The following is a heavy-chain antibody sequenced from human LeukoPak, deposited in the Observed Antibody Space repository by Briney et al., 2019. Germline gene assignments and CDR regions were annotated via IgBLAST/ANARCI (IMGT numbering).Heavy chain of an antibody. CDR2: IYPGDSDT. V-gene: IGHV5-51*01. CDR3: ARQKYCSSTSCYSDASDI. J-gene: IGHJ3*02. Sequence: GESLKISCKGSGYSFTSYWIGWVRQMPGKGLEWMGIIYPGDSDTRYSPSFQGQVTISADKSISTAYLQWSSLKASDTAMYYCARQKYCSSTSCYSDASDIWGQGTMVTVSS. D-gene: IGHD2-2*01. CDR1: GYSFTSYW.